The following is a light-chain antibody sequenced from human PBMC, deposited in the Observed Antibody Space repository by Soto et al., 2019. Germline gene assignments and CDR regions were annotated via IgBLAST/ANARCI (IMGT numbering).Light chain of an antibody. CDR3: QQYNNWPPLT. J-gene: IGKJ4*01. Sequence: EIVMTQSPATLSVSAGERVTLSCRASQSVSSNLAWYQQKPGQAPRLLIYGASTSATGIPARFSGSWSGKDFTITISRLPSEDFAFYYWQQYNNWPPLTFGGGTKVEIK. CDR1: QSVSSN. CDR2: GAS. V-gene: IGKV3D-15*01.